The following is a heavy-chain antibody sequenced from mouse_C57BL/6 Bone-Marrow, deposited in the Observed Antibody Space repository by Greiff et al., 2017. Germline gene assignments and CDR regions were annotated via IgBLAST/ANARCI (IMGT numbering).Heavy chain of an antibody. CDR2: SYPRSGNT. Sequence: VQLQESGAELARPGASVKLSCKASGYTFTSYGISWVKQRTGQGLEWIGESYPRSGNTYYNEKFKGKATLTADKSSSTAYMELRSLTSEDSAVYFCAGGGSSSHFDYWGQGTTLTVSS. D-gene: IGHD1-1*01. J-gene: IGHJ2*01. V-gene: IGHV1-81*01. CDR3: AGGGSSSHFDY. CDR1: GYTFTSYG.